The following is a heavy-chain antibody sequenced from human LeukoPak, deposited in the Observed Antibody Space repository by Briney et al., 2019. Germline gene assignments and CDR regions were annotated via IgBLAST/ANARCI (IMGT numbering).Heavy chain of an antibody. Sequence: SETLSLTCTVSGGSISSSSYYWGWIRQPPGKGLEWIGSIYYSGSTYYNPSLKSRVTISVDTSKNQFSLKLSSVTAADTAVYYCARGRSEWLVPCYFDYWGQGTLVTVSS. CDR3: ARGRSEWLVPCYFDY. CDR2: IYYSGST. CDR1: GGSISSSSYY. D-gene: IGHD6-19*01. V-gene: IGHV4-39*01. J-gene: IGHJ4*02.